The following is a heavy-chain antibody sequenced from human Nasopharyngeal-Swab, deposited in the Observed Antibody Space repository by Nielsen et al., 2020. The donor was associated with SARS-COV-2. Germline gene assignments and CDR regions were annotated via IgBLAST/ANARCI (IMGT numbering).Heavy chain of an antibody. J-gene: IGHJ6*02. V-gene: IGHV3-30*04. CDR2: ISYDGSNK. D-gene: IGHD5/OR15-5a*01. CDR1: GFTFSSYA. Sequence: GESLKISCAASGFTFSSYAMHWVRQAPGKGLEWVAVISYDGSNKYYADSVKGRFTNSRDNSKNTLYLQMNSLRAEDTAVYYCARDGPSTYYYYGMDVWGQGTTVTVSS. CDR3: ARDGPSTYYYYGMDV.